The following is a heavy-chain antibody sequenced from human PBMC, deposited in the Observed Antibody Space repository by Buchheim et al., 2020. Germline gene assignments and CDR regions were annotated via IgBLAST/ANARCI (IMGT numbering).Heavy chain of an antibody. CDR2: INYSGST. V-gene: IGHV4-4*02. J-gene: IGHJ4*02. D-gene: IGHD3-22*01. CDR3: ARVTYYYDSDGYYLIDY. Sequence: QVQLQESGPGLVKPSGTLSLTCAVSGDSISSSNWWSWVRQSPGRGLEWIGEINYSGSTNYKPSLKSRLTMSVDKSKNQFSLKLSSVTAADTAVYYCARVTYYYDSDGYYLIDYWGQGTL. CDR1: GDSISSSNW.